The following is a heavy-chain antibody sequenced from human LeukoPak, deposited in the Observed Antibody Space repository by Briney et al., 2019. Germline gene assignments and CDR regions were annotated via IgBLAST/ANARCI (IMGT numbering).Heavy chain of an antibody. D-gene: IGHD2-2*01. V-gene: IGHV3-7*01. CDR3: ARDPTPAAYDY. CDR2: INGHGSEI. CDR1: GFTFSMSW. Sequence: PGGSLRLSCAASGFTFSMSWMTWVRQAPGKGLEWVASINGHGSEIHYVDSVKGRFTISRDNAKNSLYLQMNSLRAEDTAVYYCARDPTPAAYDYWGQGTLVTVSS. J-gene: IGHJ4*02.